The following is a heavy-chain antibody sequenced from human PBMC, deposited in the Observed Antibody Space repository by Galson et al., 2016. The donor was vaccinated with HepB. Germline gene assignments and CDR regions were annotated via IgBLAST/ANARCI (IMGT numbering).Heavy chain of an antibody. D-gene: IGHD4-23*01. CDR2: IYYDGTT. V-gene: IGHV4-31*03. CDR3: ATRVVTTLRGLGS. J-gene: IGHJ5*02. Sequence: TLSLTCTVSGGSISSRTYFWNWIRQHPDKGLEWIGYIYYDGTTHYNPSLKSRVTFSVDTSQNQFSLNLTSVTAADAAVYYCATRVVTTLRGLGSLGPGTLVTGSS. CDR1: GGSISSRTYF.